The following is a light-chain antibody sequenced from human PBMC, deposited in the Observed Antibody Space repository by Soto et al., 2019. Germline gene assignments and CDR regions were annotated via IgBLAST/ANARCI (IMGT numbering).Light chain of an antibody. V-gene: IGKV1-5*03. J-gene: IGKJ1*01. CDR3: QHYNSFSRT. CDR2: KAA. CDR1: DNIAPW. Sequence: DIQMTQSPSTLSASVGDRVAITCRASDNIAPWVAWYQQKPGKAPKLLIYKAANLADEVPSRFAGSGSGTDFTLTITRLQPDDSATYYCQHYNSFSRTFGQGTKV.